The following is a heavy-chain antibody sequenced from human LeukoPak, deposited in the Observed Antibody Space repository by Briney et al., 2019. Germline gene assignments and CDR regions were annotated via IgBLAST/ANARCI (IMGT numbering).Heavy chain of an antibody. D-gene: IGHD2-15*01. CDR2: IYSGGST. CDR3: AREIHLGPLAY. CDR1: GFTVSSNY. V-gene: IGHV3-66*01. Sequence: GGSLRLSCAASGFTVSSNYMSWVRQAPGKGLEWVSVIYSGGSTYYADSVKGRFTISRDNSKNTLYLQMNSLRAEDTAVYYCAREIHLGPLAYWGQGTLVTVSS. J-gene: IGHJ4*02.